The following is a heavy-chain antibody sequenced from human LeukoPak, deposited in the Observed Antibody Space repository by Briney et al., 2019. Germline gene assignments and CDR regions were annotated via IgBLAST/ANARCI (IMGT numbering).Heavy chain of an antibody. Sequence: TSETLSLTCAVSGGSISSSNWWSWVRQPPGKGLEWIGEIYHSGSTNYNPSLKSRVTISVDKSKNQFSLKLSSVTAADTAVYYCARGWDDYVWGSYRYRYFDYWGQGTLVTVSS. D-gene: IGHD3-16*02. CDR1: GGSISSSNW. CDR2: IYHSGST. CDR3: ARGWDDYVWGSYRYRYFDY. J-gene: IGHJ4*02. V-gene: IGHV4-4*02.